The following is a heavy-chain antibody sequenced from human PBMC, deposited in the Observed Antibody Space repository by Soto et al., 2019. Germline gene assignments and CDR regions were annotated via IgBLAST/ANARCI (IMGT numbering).Heavy chain of an antibody. V-gene: IGHV1-69*06. CDR2: MVPMFGSA. Sequence: QVQLVQSGAEVKKPGSSVKVSCKASGGTFSYHAISWVRQAPGQGLEWMGGMVPMFGSANYAQKFEGRVTTIADKPTNTAYMELTSLTSEDTAVSYCVRGDDFDYYYGMDVWGQGTTVTVSS. J-gene: IGHJ6*02. CDR1: GGTFSYHA. CDR3: VRGDDFDYYYGMDV. D-gene: IGHD3-16*01.